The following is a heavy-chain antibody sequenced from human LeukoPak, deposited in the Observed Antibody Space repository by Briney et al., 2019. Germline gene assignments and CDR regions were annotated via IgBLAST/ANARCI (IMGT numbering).Heavy chain of an antibody. J-gene: IGHJ6*03. CDR1: GGSISSSSYY. CDR2: IYYSGST. CDR3: ESWGSGSYYYYYYMDV. V-gene: IGHV4-39*01. Sequence: SETLSLTCTVSGGSISSSSYYWGWIRQPPGKGLEWIGSIYYSGSTYYNPSLKSRVTISVDTSKNQFSLKLSSVTAADTAVYYCESWGSGSYYYYYYMDVWGKGTTVTVSS. D-gene: IGHD1-26*01.